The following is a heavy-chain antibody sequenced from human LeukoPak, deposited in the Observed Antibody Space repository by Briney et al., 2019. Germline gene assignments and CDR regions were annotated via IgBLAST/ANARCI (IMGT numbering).Heavy chain of an antibody. CDR3: ARMGGYGRWLRPGAVGY. V-gene: IGHV4-34*01. CDR1: GGFFRGYY. J-gene: IGHJ4*02. CDR2: INHSGST. Sequence: KPSETLSLTCAVYGGFFRGYYWGWIRQPPGKGREWIGEINHSGSTNYNPSLKSRVTISVDTSKNQFSLKLSSVTAADTAVYYCARMGGYGRWLRPGAVGYWGQGTLVTVSS. D-gene: IGHD5-12*01.